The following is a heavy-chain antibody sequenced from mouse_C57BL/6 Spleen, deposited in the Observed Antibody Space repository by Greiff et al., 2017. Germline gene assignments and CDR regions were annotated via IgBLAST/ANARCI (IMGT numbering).Heavy chain of an antibody. J-gene: IGHJ3*01. D-gene: IGHD2-14*01. Sequence: VQLQQSGAELVKPGASVKISCKASGYAFSSYWMNWVKQRPGKGLEWIGQIYPGGGDTNYNGKFKGKATLTADKSSSTAYMQLSSLTSEDYAVDFCARGGVRQGFAYWGQGTLVTVSA. V-gene: IGHV1-80*01. CDR3: ARGGVRQGFAY. CDR1: GYAFSSYW. CDR2: IYPGGGDT.